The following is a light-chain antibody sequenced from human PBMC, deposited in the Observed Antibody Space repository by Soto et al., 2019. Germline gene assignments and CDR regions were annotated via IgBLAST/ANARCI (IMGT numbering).Light chain of an antibody. CDR2: GAS. J-gene: IGKJ4*01. V-gene: IGKV3-20*01. CDR1: QSVSNNY. CDR3: QQYGSSPLT. Sequence: DIVLTQSPGPLSLSPVEIATLTCRVSQSVSNNYLAWYQQKPGQAPRLLIYGASTRATGIPARFSGSGSGTDFTLIINRLEPEDFAVYYCQQYGSSPLTFGGGTKVDIK.